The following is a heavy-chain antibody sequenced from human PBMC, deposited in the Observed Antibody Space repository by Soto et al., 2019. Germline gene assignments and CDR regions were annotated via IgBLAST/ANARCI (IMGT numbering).Heavy chain of an antibody. CDR1: GVSITTYY. CDR2: IYNSGNT. V-gene: IGHV4-59*01. Sequence: PSETLSLTCTVSGVSITTYYWSWIRQPPGKGLEWIGYIYNSGNTKYNPSLKSRVTISGDTSKNQFSLNLDSVTAADTAVYYCARSSSQYSSSPYLDNGGQGILFTVSS. D-gene: IGHD6-6*01. J-gene: IGHJ4*02. CDR3: ARSSSQYSSSPYLDN.